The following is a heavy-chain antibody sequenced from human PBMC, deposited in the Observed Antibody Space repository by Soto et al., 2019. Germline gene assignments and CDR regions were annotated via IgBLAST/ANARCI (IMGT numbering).Heavy chain of an antibody. CDR3: AHRAVHSGRYWDGGYFDC. CDR1: GFSLSTSGVG. CDR2: IYWDDDK. Sequence: QITLKESGPTLVKPTQALALTCTFSGFSLSTSGVGVGWIRQPPGKALEWLVLIYWDDDKRYSPSLKSRLTITKDTSKHQVVRTMTNMDPVDTATYYCAHRAVHSGRYWDGGYFDCWGQGALVTVSS. J-gene: IGHJ4*02. V-gene: IGHV2-5*02. D-gene: IGHD1-26*01.